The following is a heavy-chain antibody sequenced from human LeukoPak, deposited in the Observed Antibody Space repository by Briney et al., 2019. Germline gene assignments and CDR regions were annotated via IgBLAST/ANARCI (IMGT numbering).Heavy chain of an antibody. J-gene: IGHJ5*02. Sequence: PGGSLRLSCAAPGFTFSSYAMHWVRQAPGKGLEWVAVISYDGSNKYYADSVKGRFTISRDNSKNTLYLQMNSLRAEDTAVYYCARDSNGDYGGGFDPWGQGTLVTVSS. D-gene: IGHD4-17*01. CDR2: ISYDGSNK. V-gene: IGHV3-30-3*01. CDR3: ARDSNGDYGGGFDP. CDR1: GFTFSSYA.